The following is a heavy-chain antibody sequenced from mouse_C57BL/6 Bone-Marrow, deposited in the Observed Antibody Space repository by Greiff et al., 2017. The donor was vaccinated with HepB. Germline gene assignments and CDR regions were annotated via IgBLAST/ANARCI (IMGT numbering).Heavy chain of an antibody. V-gene: IGHV1-50*01. CDR1: GYTFTSYW. J-gene: IGHJ3*01. CDR3: ARCGAGRDY. CDR2: IDPSDSYT. D-gene: IGHD3-1*01. Sequence: VQLQQPGAELAKPGASVKLSCKASGYTFTSYWMQWVKQRPGQGLEWIGEIDPSDSYTNYNQKFKGKATLTVDTSSSTAYMQLSSLTSEDSAVYCWARCGAGRDYGGQGTLVTVSA.